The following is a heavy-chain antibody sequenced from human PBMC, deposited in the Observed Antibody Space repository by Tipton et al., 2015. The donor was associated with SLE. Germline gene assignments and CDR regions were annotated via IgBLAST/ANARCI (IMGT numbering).Heavy chain of an antibody. V-gene: IGHV4-39*01. Sequence: TLSLTCTVSGISISSSSYYWGWIRQPPGKGLEWIGSIYYSGSTYYNPSLKSQVTISVDTSKNQFSLKLSSVTAADTAVYYWARHVINSGWLGAFDIWGQGTMVTVSS. CDR1: GISISSSSYY. CDR2: IYYSGST. D-gene: IGHD6-19*01. CDR3: ARHVINSGWLGAFDI. J-gene: IGHJ3*02.